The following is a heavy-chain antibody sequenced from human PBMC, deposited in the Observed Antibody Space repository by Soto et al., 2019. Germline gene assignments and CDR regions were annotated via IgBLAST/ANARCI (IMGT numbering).Heavy chain of an antibody. Sequence: ASVKVSCKASGYTFTGYYMHWVRQAPGQGLEWMGWINPNSGGTNYAQKFQGWVTMTRDTSISTAYMELSRLRSDDTAVYYCARAPRGKRGDYDYWGQGTLVTVS. V-gene: IGHV1-2*04. CDR3: ARAPRGKRGDYDY. D-gene: IGHD4-17*01. CDR1: GYTFTGYY. J-gene: IGHJ4*02. CDR2: INPNSGGT.